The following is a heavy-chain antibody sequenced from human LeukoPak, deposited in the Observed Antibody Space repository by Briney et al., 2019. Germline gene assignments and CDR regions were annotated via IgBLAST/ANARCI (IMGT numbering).Heavy chain of an antibody. D-gene: IGHD3-9*01. V-gene: IGHV3-7*02. CDR3: ATRATGYLNYFDY. J-gene: IGHJ4*02. Sequence: PGGSLRLSCAASGFTFSSYWMSWVRQAPGKGLEWVANIKEDGSEKYYVDSVKGRFTISRDNAKNSPYLQMNSLRAEDTAVYFCATRATGYLNYFDYWGQGTLVTVSS. CDR2: IKEDGSEK. CDR1: GFTFSSYW.